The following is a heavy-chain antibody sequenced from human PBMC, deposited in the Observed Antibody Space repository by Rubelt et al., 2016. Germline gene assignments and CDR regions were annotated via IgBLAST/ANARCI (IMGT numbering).Heavy chain of an antibody. V-gene: IGHV3-7*01. CDR1: GFTFSSYW. J-gene: IGHJ3*02. Sequence: EVQLVESGGGLVQPGGSLRLSCAASGFTFSSYWMSWVRQAPGKGLEWVANIKQDGSEKYYVDSVKGRFTISRDNAKNSRYLQMNSLRAEDTAVYYGARGKCSSTSCYRIDAFDIWGQGTMVTVSS. D-gene: IGHD2-2*02. CDR3: ARGKCSSTSCYRIDAFDI. CDR2: IKQDGSEK.